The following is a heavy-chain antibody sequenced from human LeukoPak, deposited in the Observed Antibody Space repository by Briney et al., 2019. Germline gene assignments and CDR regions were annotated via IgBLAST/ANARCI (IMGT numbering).Heavy chain of an antibody. CDR3: ARELGYCGHTRCHKPLDF. Sequence: GGSLRLSCVASGFTFSDYWMDWVRQVPGKGLVWVSRINGDGSSASYADSVKGRFTISRDNAKNTMYLQMNSLRGEDTAVYYCARELGYCGHTRCHKPLDFWGRGTLATVSS. J-gene: IGHJ4*02. V-gene: IGHV3-74*01. CDR2: INGDGSSA. CDR1: GFTFSDYW. D-gene: IGHD2-2*01.